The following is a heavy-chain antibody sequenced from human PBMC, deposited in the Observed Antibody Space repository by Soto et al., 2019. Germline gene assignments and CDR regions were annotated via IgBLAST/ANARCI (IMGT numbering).Heavy chain of an antibody. Sequence: GGSLRLSCAASGFTFSSYGMHWVRQAPGKGLEWVAVIWYDGSNKYYADSVKGRFTISRDNSKNTLYLQMNSLRAEDTAVYYCARPKPELYRIEYYFDYWGQGTLVTVSS. CDR1: GFTFSSYG. CDR2: IWYDGSNK. CDR3: ARPKPELYRIEYYFDY. D-gene: IGHD1-7*01. V-gene: IGHV3-33*01. J-gene: IGHJ4*02.